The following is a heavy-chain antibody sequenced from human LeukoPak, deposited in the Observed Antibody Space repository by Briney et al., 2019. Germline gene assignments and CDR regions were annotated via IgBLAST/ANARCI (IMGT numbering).Heavy chain of an antibody. D-gene: IGHD4-17*01. CDR3: ARASTEYAVTDGFDT. J-gene: IGHJ5*02. CDR1: GFTFKDYT. CDR2: VSFGSSYI. V-gene: IGHV3-21*06. Sequence: GGSLRLSCAASGFTFKDYTMNWVRQSPGKGLQWVSYVSFGSSYISYADSLKSRFTISRDDAKSSVYLEMTSLRTDDTAVYYCARASTEYAVTDGFDTWGPGTLVTVSS.